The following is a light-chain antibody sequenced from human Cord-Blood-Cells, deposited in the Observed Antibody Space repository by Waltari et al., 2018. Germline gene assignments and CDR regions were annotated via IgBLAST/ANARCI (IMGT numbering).Light chain of an antibody. CDR2: EGS. Sequence: QSALTQPDSVSGSPGQSITISCTGNSSDVGLYNLVSWYHQHPGKAPQLMIDEGSKRPSGVSNLLSGSKSGNTSSLTISGLQAEDGADYYCCSYAGSSTYVFGTGTKVTVL. CDR1: SSDVGLYNL. V-gene: IGLV2-23*01. CDR3: CSYAGSSTYV. J-gene: IGLJ1*01.